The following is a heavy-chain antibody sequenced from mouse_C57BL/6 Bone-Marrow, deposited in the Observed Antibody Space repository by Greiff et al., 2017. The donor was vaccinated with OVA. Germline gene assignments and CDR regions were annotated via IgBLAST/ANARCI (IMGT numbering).Heavy chain of an antibody. D-gene: IGHD1-1*01. CDR3: RKSPPYYGSSSYAMDY. Sequence: QVQLKESGAELVRPGASVTLSCKASGYTFTDYEMHWVKQTPVHGLEWIGAIDPETGGTASNQKFKGKAILTADKSSSTAYMELRSLTSEDSAVYYCRKSPPYYGSSSYAMDYWGQGTSVTVAS. CDR1: GYTFTDYE. CDR2: IDPETGGT. V-gene: IGHV1-15*01. J-gene: IGHJ4*01.